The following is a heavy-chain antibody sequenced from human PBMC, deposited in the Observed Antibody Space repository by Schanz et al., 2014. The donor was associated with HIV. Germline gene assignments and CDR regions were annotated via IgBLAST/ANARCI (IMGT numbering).Heavy chain of an antibody. Sequence: EVEVVESGGGVAQPGGSLRLSCAASGFNFNDFAMHWVRQSPGKGLEWVSVVYIGDSTFYANSVKGRFTISRDDSKNTLYLQMNSLRAEDTAMYYCAAGLIRYFFDYWGQGTLVTVSS. CDR3: AAGLIRYFFDY. V-gene: IGHV3-66*01. CDR2: VYIGDST. D-gene: IGHD2-21*01. CDR1: GFNFNDFA. J-gene: IGHJ4*02.